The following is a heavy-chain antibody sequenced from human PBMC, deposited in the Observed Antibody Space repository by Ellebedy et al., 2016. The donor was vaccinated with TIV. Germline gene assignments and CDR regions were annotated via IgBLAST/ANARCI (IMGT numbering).Heavy chain of an antibody. D-gene: IGHD6-13*01. V-gene: IGHV4-39*07. Sequence: MPSETLSLTCSVSGASMFSNSYYWGWIRQAPGKGLEWLGSMYQPPGRGLEWIFETNFYNPSLKSRVTISVDTSKNQFSLKLSSVTAADTAVYYCARSRVGSSWWGPGSNWFDPWGQGTLVTVSS. J-gene: IGHJ5*02. CDR3: ARSRVGSSWWGPGSNWFDP. CDR1: GASMFSNSYY. CDR2: MYQPPGRGLEWIFETN.